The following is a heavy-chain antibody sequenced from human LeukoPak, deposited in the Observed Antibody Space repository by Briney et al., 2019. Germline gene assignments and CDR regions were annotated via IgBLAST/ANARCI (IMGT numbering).Heavy chain of an antibody. CDR1: GFTFSSYA. J-gene: IGHJ4*02. D-gene: IGHD6-13*01. CDR3: VKEVSAAGTIFDY. CDR2: ISSNGGST. Sequence: GGSLRLSCSASGFTFSSYAMHWVRQAPGKGLEYVSAISSNGGSTYYADSVKGRFTISRDNSKNTLYLQMSSLRAEDTAVYYCVKEVSAAGTIFDYWGQGTLVTVSS. V-gene: IGHV3-64D*06.